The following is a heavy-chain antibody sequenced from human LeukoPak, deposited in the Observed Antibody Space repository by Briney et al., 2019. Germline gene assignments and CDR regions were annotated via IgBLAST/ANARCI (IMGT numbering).Heavy chain of an antibody. D-gene: IGHD5-24*01. CDR2: IYYSGST. V-gene: IGHV4-39*07. CDR1: GGSISSSNYF. CDR3: GRDSVEMGTIHSDY. Sequence: KASETLSLTCTVSGGSISSSNYFWGWIRQAPGKGLEWIGSIYYSGSTYYNPSLKSRVTISADMSKNQFSLRLYSVTAADTAVYYCGRDSVEMGTIHSDYWGQGTLVTVS. J-gene: IGHJ4*02.